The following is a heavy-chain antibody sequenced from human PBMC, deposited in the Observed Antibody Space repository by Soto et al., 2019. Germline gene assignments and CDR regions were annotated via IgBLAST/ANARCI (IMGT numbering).Heavy chain of an antibody. V-gene: IGHV4-31*03. CDR3: ARCRAAAGAVFDP. CDR2: TYHRRDT. J-gene: IGHJ5*02. D-gene: IGHD6-13*01. CDR1: GGSITSDHYY. Sequence: QVQLQESGPGLVKPSETLSLTCSVSGGSITSDHYYWNWIRQRPGKGREWIGFTYHRRDTYYNPSPRSRVRMSVETSKSHFSRNLGSVSVADTAVYWWARCRAAAGAVFDPWGQGIEGTVSS.